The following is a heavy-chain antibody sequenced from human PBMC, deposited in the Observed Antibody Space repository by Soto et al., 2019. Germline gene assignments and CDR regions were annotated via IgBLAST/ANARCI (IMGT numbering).Heavy chain of an antibody. CDR3: ARHSSSWYVGWYFDL. D-gene: IGHD6-13*01. Sequence: QLQLQESGPGLVKPSETLSLTCTVSGGSISSSSYYWGWIRQPPGKGLEWIGSMDYSGSTYYNPSLKSRVTISVDTSKNQFSLKLSSVTATDTAVYYGARHSSSWYVGWYFDLWGRGTLVTVSS. J-gene: IGHJ2*01. CDR2: MDYSGST. V-gene: IGHV4-39*01. CDR1: GGSISSSSYY.